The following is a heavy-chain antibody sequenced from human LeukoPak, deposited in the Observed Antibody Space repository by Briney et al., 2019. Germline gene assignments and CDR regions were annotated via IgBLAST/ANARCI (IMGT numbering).Heavy chain of an antibody. CDR2: IYYSGST. CDR3: ARAEHYDFWSGYLTSAFDI. D-gene: IGHD3-3*01. J-gene: IGHJ3*02. CDR1: GGSISSSYYY. Sequence: SETLSPTCTVSGGSISSSYYYWGWIRQPLGKGLEWIGYIYYSGSTYYNPSLKSRVTISVDTSKNQFSLKLSSVTAADTAVYYCARAEHYDFWSGYLTSAFDIWGQGTMVTVSS. V-gene: IGHV4-31*03.